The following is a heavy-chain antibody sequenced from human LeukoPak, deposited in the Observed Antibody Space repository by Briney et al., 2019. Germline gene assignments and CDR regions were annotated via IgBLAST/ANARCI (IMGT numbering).Heavy chain of an antibody. Sequence: PSETLSLTCAVYGGSFSGYYWSWLRQPPGKGLEWIGEINHSGSTNYNPSLKSRVTISVDTSKNQFSLKLSSVTAADTAVYYCARGRNIVVVPAAITRTNWFDPWGQGTLVTVSS. CDR1: GGSFSGYY. J-gene: IGHJ5*02. V-gene: IGHV4-34*01. CDR3: ARGRNIVVVPAAITRTNWFDP. D-gene: IGHD2-2*01. CDR2: INHSGST.